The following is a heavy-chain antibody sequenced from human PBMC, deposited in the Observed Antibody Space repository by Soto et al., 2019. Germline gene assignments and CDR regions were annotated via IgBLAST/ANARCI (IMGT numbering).Heavy chain of an antibody. D-gene: IGHD6-19*01. V-gene: IGHV4-59*01. CDR3: ARDLISAGLPKN. Sequence: SETLSLTCTVSGGSISSYYWSWIRQPPGKGLEWIGYIYYSGSTNYNPSLKSRVTISVDTSKNQFSLKLSSVTAADTAVYYCARDLISAGLPKNWGQGTLVTVSS. J-gene: IGHJ4*02. CDR2: IYYSGST. CDR1: GGSISSYY.